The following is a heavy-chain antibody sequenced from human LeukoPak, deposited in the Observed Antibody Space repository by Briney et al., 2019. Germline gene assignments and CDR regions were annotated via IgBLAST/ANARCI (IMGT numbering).Heavy chain of an antibody. J-gene: IGHJ4*02. CDR3: ARTTYYYDSSGYYPLPFDY. Sequence: PSQTLSLTCTVSGGSISSGDYYWSWIRQPPGKGLEWIGYIYYSGSTYYNPSLKSRVTISVDASKNQFSLKLSSVTAADTAVYYCARTTYYYDSSGYYPLPFDYWGQGTLVIVSS. CDR2: IYYSGST. CDR1: GGSISSGDYY. V-gene: IGHV4-30-4*08. D-gene: IGHD3-22*01.